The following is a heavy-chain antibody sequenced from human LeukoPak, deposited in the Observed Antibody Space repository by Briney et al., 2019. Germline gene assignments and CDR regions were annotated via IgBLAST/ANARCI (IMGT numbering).Heavy chain of an antibody. V-gene: IGHV4-31*03. CDR2: IYYSGST. CDR3: AREEYYYDSSGYYLHDAFDI. J-gene: IGHJ3*02. CDR1: GGSISSGGYY. D-gene: IGHD3-22*01. Sequence: SQTLSLTCTVSGGSISSGGYYWSWIRQHPGKGLEWIGYIYYSGSTYYNPSLKSRVTISVDTSENQFSLKLSSVTAADTAVYYCAREEYYYDSSGYYLHDAFDIWGQGTMVTVSS.